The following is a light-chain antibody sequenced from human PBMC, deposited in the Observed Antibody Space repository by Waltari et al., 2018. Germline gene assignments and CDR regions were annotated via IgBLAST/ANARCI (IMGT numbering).Light chain of an antibody. CDR2: DVS. V-gene: IGLV2-14*03. J-gene: IGLJ2*01. CDR1: SSDVGGLNS. Sequence: QSVLTQPASVSGSPGQSITLSCTGSSSDVGGLNSVSWYQQYPGKAPQLMIYDVSNRPSGVSNRFSGSKSGNTASLTISGLQAEDEADYYCSSYTTSSTLGFGGGTKLTVL. CDR3: SSYTTSSTLG.